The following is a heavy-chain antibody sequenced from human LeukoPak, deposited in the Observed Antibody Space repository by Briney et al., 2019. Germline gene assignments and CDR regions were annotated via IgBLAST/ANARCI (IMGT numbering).Heavy chain of an antibody. D-gene: IGHD5-24*01. CDR3: ARDGGWLQFFDY. V-gene: IGHV3-30-3*01. CDR1: GFTFSRYA. Sequence: GGSLRLSCAASGFTFSRYAMHWARQAPGKGLEWVAVTSYDESNKEFADSVKGRFTISRDNSKNTLYLRMNSLRADDTAVYYCARDGGWLQFFDYWGQGTLVTVST. CDR2: TSYDESNK. J-gene: IGHJ4*02.